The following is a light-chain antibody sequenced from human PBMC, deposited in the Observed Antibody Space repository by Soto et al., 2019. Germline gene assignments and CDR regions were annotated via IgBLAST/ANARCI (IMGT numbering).Light chain of an antibody. CDR1: QSISSW. CDR3: QQYNSYSRT. CDR2: DAS. V-gene: IGKV1-5*01. Sequence: DIQMTQSPSTLSASVGDRVTITCRASQSISSWLAWYQQKPGKAPKLLIYDASSLESGVPSRFSGSGSGTEFTLTISSLQPDDFATYYCQQYNSYSRTFGQGSQLDIK. J-gene: IGKJ1*01.